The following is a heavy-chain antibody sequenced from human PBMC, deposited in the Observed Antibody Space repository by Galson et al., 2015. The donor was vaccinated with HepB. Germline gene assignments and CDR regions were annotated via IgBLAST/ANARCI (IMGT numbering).Heavy chain of an antibody. CDR3: AREDCSSSSYYEFDI. Sequence: SLRLSCAASGFTFSTHCMHWVRQAPGKGLVWVSVITNHGSETSHVDSVKGRFTISSDNAKNTLYLQMNSLRAEDTAVYYCAREDCSSSSYYEFDIWGQGTMVTVSS. V-gene: IGHV3-74*01. D-gene: IGHD2-2*01. CDR1: GFTFSTHC. CDR2: ITNHGSET. J-gene: IGHJ3*02.